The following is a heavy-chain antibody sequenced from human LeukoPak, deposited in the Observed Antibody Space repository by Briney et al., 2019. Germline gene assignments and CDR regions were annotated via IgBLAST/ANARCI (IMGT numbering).Heavy chain of an antibody. CDR3: AGSWSPYDAFDI. Sequence: PGGSLRLSCAASGFTFSSYAMSWVRQAPGKGLEWVSSISSSSSYIYYADSVKGRFTISRDNAKNSLYLQMNSLRAEDTAVYYCAGSWSPYDAFDIWGQGTMVSVSS. V-gene: IGHV3-21*01. CDR1: GFTFSSYA. D-gene: IGHD6-13*01. CDR2: ISSSSSYI. J-gene: IGHJ3*02.